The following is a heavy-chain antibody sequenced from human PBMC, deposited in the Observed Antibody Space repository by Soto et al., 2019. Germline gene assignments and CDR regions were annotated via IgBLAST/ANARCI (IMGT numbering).Heavy chain of an antibody. CDR1: GGSLSPYY. CDR2: IYHSGTT. D-gene: IGHD1-1*01. J-gene: IGHJ6*01. Sequence: QVQLQESGPGLVKPSETLSLTCTVSGGSLSPYYWIWIRQPPGKGLEWIGYIYHSGTTNYNPSLKSRVSISVDTSKNQFSLKLSSVTAADTAVYFCARGGRYRYGMDVWGQGTTVSVSS. V-gene: IGHV4-59*01. CDR3: ARGGRYRYGMDV.